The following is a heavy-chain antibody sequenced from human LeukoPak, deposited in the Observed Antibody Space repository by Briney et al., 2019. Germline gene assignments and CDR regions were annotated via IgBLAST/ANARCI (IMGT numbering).Heavy chain of an antibody. D-gene: IGHD4/OR15-4a*01. V-gene: IGHV4-59*08. CDR2: IYYSGST. CDR3: ARLRVHAFDI. J-gene: IGHJ3*02. CDR1: GGSISSYY. Sequence: SETLSLTCTVSGGSISSYYWSWIRQPPGKGLEWIGYIYYSGSTNYNPSLKSRVTISVDTSKNQFSLKLSSVTAADTAVYYCARLRVHAFDIWGQGTMVTVSS.